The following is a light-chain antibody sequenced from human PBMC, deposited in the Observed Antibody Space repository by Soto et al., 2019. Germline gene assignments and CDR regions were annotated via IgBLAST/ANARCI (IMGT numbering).Light chain of an antibody. V-gene: IGKV1-5*01. Sequence: DMQMTQSPSTLSSSVGDRVTITCRASQSISSWLAWYQQKPGKAPKLLIYDASSLESGVPSRFSGSGSGTEFTLTISSLQPDDFATYYCQQYKSYSWTFGQGTKVDIK. CDR1: QSISSW. CDR3: QQYKSYSWT. J-gene: IGKJ1*01. CDR2: DAS.